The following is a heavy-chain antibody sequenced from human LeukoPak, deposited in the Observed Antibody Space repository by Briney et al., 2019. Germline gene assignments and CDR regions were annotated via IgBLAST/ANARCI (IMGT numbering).Heavy chain of an antibody. CDR2: VHHDGDT. CDR3: ASYYHTLGWTFDI. Sequence: PSGTLSLTCAVSGGSITSNWWSWVRQSPEKGLEWIGEVHHDGDTNYNPSSKSRVNMSVDKSKKHFSLMLTSVTAADTAVYHCASYYHTLGWTFDIWGPGTLVTVSS. D-gene: IGHD3-22*01. CDR1: GGSITSNW. V-gene: IGHV4-4*02. J-gene: IGHJ3*02.